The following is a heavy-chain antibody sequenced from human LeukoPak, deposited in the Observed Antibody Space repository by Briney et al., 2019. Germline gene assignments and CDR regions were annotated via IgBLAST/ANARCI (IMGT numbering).Heavy chain of an antibody. V-gene: IGHV4-4*07. J-gene: IGHJ3*02. CDR1: GGSIGPYY. CDR2: IYTTGTA. CDR3: ARDHSSSSWMDSFEI. D-gene: IGHD6-6*01. Sequence: PSETLSLTCIISGGSIGPYYWSWIRQAAGKGPEWIGCIYTTGTADYNPSLKGRVFLSVDTSKNQFSLKVTSVTAADTAVYYCARDHSSSSWMDSFEIWGPGTKVTVSS.